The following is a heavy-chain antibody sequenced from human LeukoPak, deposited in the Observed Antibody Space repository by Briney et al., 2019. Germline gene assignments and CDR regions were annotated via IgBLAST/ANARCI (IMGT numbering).Heavy chain of an antibody. CDR1: GFTFSSYA. D-gene: IGHD6-19*01. Sequence: GRSLRLSCAASGFTFSSYAMHWVRQAPGKGLEWVAVTSYDGSNKYYADSVKGRFTISRDNSKNTLYLQMNSLRAEDTAVYYCARDLTKYSGYSSGWSVGRAYYYGMDVWGQGTTVTVSS. V-gene: IGHV3-30-3*01. J-gene: IGHJ6*02. CDR3: ARDLTKYSGYSSGWSVGRAYYYGMDV. CDR2: TSYDGSNK.